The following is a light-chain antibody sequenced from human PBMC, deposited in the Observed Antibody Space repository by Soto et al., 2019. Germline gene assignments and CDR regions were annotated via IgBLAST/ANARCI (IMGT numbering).Light chain of an antibody. V-gene: IGLV1-40*01. CDR2: GNS. J-gene: IGLJ1*01. CDR1: SSNIGAGYD. Sequence: QSVLTQPPSASGAPGQRVTISCTGSSSNIGAGYDVRWYQQLPGTAPKLLIYGNSNRPSGVPDRFSGSKSGTSASLAITGLQAEDEADYYCQSYDSSLSGSEVFGTGTKVTVL. CDR3: QSYDSSLSGSEV.